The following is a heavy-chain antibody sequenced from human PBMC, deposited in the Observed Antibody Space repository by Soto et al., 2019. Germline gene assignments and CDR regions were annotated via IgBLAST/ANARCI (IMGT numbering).Heavy chain of an antibody. Sequence: QVQLVESGGGVVQPGRSLRLSCAASGFTFSSYAMHCVRQAPGKGLEWVAVISYDGSNKYYADSVKGRFTISRDNSKNTLYLQMNSLRAEDTAVYYCARAGCDGGSCYTLVGLRYGMDVWGQGTTVTVSS. CDR3: ARAGCDGGSCYTLVGLRYGMDV. J-gene: IGHJ6*02. CDR2: ISYDGSNK. D-gene: IGHD2-15*01. V-gene: IGHV3-30-3*01. CDR1: GFTFSSYA.